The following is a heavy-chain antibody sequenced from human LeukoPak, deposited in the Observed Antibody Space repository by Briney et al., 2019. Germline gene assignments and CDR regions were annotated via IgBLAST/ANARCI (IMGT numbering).Heavy chain of an antibody. CDR2: IYYSGST. D-gene: IGHD2-2*01. J-gene: IGHJ4*02. CDR3: ARPNRYCSSTSCLAFDY. CDR1: GGSISSSSYY. V-gene: IGHV4-39*01. Sequence: SETLSLTCTVSGGSISSSSYYWGWIRQPPGKGLEWIGSIYYSGSTYYNPSLKSRVTISVDTSKDQFSLKLSSVTAADTAVYYCARPNRYCSSTSCLAFDYWGQGTLVTVSS.